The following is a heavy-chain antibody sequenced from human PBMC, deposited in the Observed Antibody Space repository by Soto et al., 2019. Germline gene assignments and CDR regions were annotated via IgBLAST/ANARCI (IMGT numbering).Heavy chain of an antibody. V-gene: IGHV5-51*01. D-gene: IGHD4-17*01. CDR1: GYSFTSYW. J-gene: IGHJ5*02. CDR3: ARRALDYGDYNWFDP. CDR2: IYPGDSDT. Sequence: GESLKISCKGSGYSFTSYWIGWVRQMPGKGLEWMGIIYPGDSDTRYSPSFQGQVTISADKSISTAYLQWSSLKASDTAMYYCARRALDYGDYNWFDPWGQGTLVTVSS.